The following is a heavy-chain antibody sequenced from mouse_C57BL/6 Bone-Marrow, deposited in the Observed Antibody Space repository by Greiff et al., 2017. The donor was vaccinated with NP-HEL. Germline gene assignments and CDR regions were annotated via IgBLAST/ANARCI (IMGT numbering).Heavy chain of an antibody. V-gene: IGHV1-7*01. CDR3: ARRGDYYYGSSPYAMDY. D-gene: IGHD1-1*01. Sequence: VQGVESGAELAKPGASVKLSCKASGYTFTSYWMHWVKQRPGQGLEWIGYINPSSGYTKYNQKFKDKATLTADKSSSTAYMQLSSLTYEDSAVYYCARRGDYYYGSSPYAMDYWGQGTSVTVSS. CDR2: INPSSGYT. J-gene: IGHJ4*01. CDR1: GYTFTSYW.